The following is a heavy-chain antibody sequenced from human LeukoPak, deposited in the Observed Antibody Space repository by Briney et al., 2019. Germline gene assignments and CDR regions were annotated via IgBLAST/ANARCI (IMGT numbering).Heavy chain of an antibody. Sequence: SETLSLTCTVSGGSISSSNYYWGWIRQPPGKGLEWIGSIFYSGSTYYNPSLKSQVTISVDTSKNQFSLKVSSVTAADTAVYYCARHRRLGNWHFDLWGRGTLVTVSS. CDR3: ARHRRLGNWHFDL. D-gene: IGHD6-19*01. CDR1: GGSISSSNYY. V-gene: IGHV4-39*07. CDR2: IFYSGST. J-gene: IGHJ2*01.